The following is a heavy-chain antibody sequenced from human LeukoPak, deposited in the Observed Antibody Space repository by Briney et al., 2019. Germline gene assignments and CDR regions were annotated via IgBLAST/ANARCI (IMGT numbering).Heavy chain of an antibody. V-gene: IGHV1-18*01. J-gene: IGHJ5*02. Sequence: ASVTVSCKASGYTFTSYGFSWVRQPPGQGLEWMGWISTYNCNTNYAQKLQGRVTMTTDTSTSTAYMELRSLRSDDTAVYYCARDWYSSGWGGPRWFDPWGQGTLVTVSS. CDR2: ISTYNCNT. CDR3: ARDWYSSGWGGPRWFDP. CDR1: GYTFTSYG. D-gene: IGHD6-19*01.